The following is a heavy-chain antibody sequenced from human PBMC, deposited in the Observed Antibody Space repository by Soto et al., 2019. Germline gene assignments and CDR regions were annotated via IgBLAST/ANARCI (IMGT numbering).Heavy chain of an antibody. CDR2: IYYSGST. D-gene: IGHD3-3*01. J-gene: IGHJ4*02. CDR3: ARLGGYYQALDH. CDR1: GGSVSSGSYY. V-gene: IGHV4-61*01. Sequence: PSETLSLTCTVSGGSVSSGSYYWSWIRQPPGKGLEWIGYIYYSGSTNYNPSLKSRVTISVDTSKNQFSLKLSSVTAADTAVYFCARLGGYYQALDHWSQGTLVTVSS.